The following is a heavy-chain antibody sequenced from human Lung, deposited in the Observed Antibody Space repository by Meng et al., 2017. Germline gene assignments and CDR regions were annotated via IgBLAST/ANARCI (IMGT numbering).Heavy chain of an antibody. V-gene: IGHV2-5*02. CDR3: AHSWGSGYYFGPLDY. Sequence: QISLKESGPALVKPTQTPTLTCTSSGSSLSTSGVAVGWIRQPPGKALEWLALIYWDDEKRYSPSLKSRLTITKDTSKNHVVLTMTNMDPVDTATYYCAHSWGSGYYFGPLDYWGQGTLVTVSS. CDR1: GSSLSTSGVA. D-gene: IGHD3-22*01. CDR2: IYWDDEK. J-gene: IGHJ4*02.